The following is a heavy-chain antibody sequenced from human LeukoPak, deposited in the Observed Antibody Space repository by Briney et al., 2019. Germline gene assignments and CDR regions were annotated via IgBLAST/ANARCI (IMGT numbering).Heavy chain of an antibody. J-gene: IGHJ5*02. Sequence: GGSLRLSCAASGFAFSSYGMTWVRQAPGKGLEWVSAISGSGDDTYYAASVEGRFTISRDNSKDTVYLQMNSLRVEDTAVYYCARADYYGSGSYYIGNWFDPWGQGTLVTVSS. CDR1: GFAFSSYG. CDR2: ISGSGDDT. D-gene: IGHD3-10*01. CDR3: ARADYYGSGSYYIGNWFDP. V-gene: IGHV3-23*01.